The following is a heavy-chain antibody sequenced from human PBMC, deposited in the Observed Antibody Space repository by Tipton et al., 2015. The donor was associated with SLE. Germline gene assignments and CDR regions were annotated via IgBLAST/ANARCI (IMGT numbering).Heavy chain of an antibody. CDR3: ARDFNDILTGYYPDAFDI. CDR1: GYTFTNYG. D-gene: IGHD3-9*01. CDR2: ISAYNGNT. J-gene: IGHJ3*02. V-gene: IGHV1-18*01. Sequence: QVQLVQSGAEVKKPGASVKVSCKASGYTFTNYGINWVRQAPGQGLEWMGWISAYNGNTNYAQKFQGRVTMTTDTSTSTAYMELRSLRSDDTAVYYCARDFNDILTGYYPDAFDIWGQGTMVTVSS.